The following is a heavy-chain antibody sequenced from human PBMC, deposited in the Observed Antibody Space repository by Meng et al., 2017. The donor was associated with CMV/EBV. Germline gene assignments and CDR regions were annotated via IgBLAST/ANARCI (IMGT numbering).Heavy chain of an antibody. Sequence: FTSYYRHWVRQAPGQGLEWMGIINPSGGSTSYAQKFQGRVTMTRDTSTSTVYMELSSLRSEDTAVYYCARDSKRIAAAGKRLNWFDPWGQGTLVTVSS. V-gene: IGHV1-46*01. CDR1: FTSYY. CDR3: ARDSKRIAAAGKRLNWFDP. CDR2: INPSGGST. D-gene: IGHD6-13*01. J-gene: IGHJ5*02.